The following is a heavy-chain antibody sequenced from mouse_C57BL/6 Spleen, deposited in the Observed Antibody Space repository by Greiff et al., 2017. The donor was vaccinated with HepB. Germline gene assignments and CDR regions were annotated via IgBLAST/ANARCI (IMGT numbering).Heavy chain of an antibody. CDR1: GFTFSDYG. J-gene: IGHJ4*01. CDR3: ARPTTVVADYAMDY. V-gene: IGHV5-17*01. Sequence: EVKLQESGGGLVKPGGSLKLSCAASGFTFSDYGMHWVRQAPEKGLEWVAYISSGSSTIYYADTVKGRFTISRDNAKNTLFLQMTSLRSEDTAMYYCARPTTVVADYAMDYWGQGTSVTVSS. D-gene: IGHD1-1*01. CDR2: ISSGSSTI.